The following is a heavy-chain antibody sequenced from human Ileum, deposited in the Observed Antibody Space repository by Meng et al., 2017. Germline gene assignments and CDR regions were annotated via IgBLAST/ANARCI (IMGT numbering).Heavy chain of an antibody. CDR2: IIPIFGIA. D-gene: IGHD6-13*01. J-gene: IGHJ4*02. CDR3: ARVNRYSSTWYFDY. Sequence: QVQLVQSGAEMKEPGSAVRVSCRASGGTFRTYAISWVRQAPGQGLEWMGGIIPIFGIANYAQKFQGRITITADESTSTAYMELSSLRSEDTAVYYCARVNRYSSTWYFDYWGQGTLVTVSS. CDR1: GGTFRTYA. V-gene: IGHV1-69*01.